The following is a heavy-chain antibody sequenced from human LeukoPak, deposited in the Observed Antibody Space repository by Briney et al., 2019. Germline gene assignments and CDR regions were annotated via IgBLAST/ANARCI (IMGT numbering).Heavy chain of an antibody. CDR2: ITNSGSSI. CDR1: GFPFSSYG. V-gene: IGHV3-48*04. J-gene: IGHJ4*02. CDR3: VRDLILTWTPVDDFDH. Sequence: PGGSLRLSCAASGFPFSSYGMHWVRQAPGKGLEWLSFITNSGSSIYYADSVRGRFTISRDDAKKSLYLQINSLRAEDTAVYYCVRDLILTWTPVDDFDHWGQGTLVTVSS. D-gene: IGHD4-23*01.